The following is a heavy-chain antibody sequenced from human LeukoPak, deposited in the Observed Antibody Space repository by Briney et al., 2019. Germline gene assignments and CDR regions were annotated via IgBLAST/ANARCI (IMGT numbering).Heavy chain of an antibody. D-gene: IGHD3-9*01. CDR3: ARDSWLGYFDWLPPVRHDY. J-gene: IGHJ4*02. Sequence: GGSLRLSCAASGFTFRSYEMNWVRQAPGKGLEWVSSISSSSSYIYYADSVKGRFTISRDNAKNSLYLQMNSLRAEDTAVYYCARDSWLGYFDWLPPVRHDYWGQGTLVTVSS. V-gene: IGHV3-21*01. CDR2: ISSSSSYI. CDR1: GFTFRSYE.